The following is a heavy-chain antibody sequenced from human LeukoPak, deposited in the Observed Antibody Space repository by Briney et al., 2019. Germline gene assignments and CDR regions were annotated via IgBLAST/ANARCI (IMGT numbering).Heavy chain of an antibody. D-gene: IGHD3-22*01. Sequence: ASVKVSCKASGYTFTSYGISWVRQAPGQGLEWMGWISAYNGNTNYAQKLQGRDTMTTDTSTSTAYMELRSLRSDDTAVYYCARDTPRPTDYYDSSGYYHFDYWGQGTLVTVSS. CDR2: ISAYNGNT. V-gene: IGHV1-18*01. CDR1: GYTFTSYG. CDR3: ARDTPRPTDYYDSSGYYHFDY. J-gene: IGHJ4*02.